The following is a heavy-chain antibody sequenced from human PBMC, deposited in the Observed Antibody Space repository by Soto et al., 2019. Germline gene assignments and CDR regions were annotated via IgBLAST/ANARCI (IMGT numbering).Heavy chain of an antibody. V-gene: IGHV4-59*08. CDR3: ARIPQYTTSFDP. Sequence: SSETLSLTCTVSGGSISSYYWSWIRQPPGKGLEWIGYIYYSGSTNYNPSLKSRVTISVDTSKNQFSLKLSSVTAADTAVYYCARIPQYTTSFDPWGQGTLVTVSS. J-gene: IGHJ5*02. CDR1: GGSISSYY. D-gene: IGHD1-26*01. CDR2: IYYSGST.